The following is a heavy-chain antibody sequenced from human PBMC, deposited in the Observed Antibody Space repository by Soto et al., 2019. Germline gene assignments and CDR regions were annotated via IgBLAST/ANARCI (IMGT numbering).Heavy chain of an antibody. D-gene: IGHD6-6*01. J-gene: IGHJ6*03. CDR1: GFTLRGYA. V-gene: IGHV3-64*01. CDR2: ISSKGVGT. Sequence: EVQLAESGGGLAQPGGSLRLSCAASGFTLRGYAMDWVRQAPGKGLEYVSGISSKGVGTYYANSVQGRFTISRDNSKNTVYLQMGSLRPEDMAVYYCARRARPDFYYMDVWGKGTTVTVSS. CDR3: ARRARPDFYYMDV.